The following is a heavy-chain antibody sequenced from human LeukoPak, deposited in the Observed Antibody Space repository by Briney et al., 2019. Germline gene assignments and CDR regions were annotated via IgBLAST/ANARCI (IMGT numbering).Heavy chain of an antibody. V-gene: IGHV4-59*13. Sequence: SETLSLTCTFSGGSITTFYWSWIRQPPGRRLEWIGYIHYTGSTNYNPSLKSRVTISIDTSKNQFSLQLTSVTAADTAVYYCASASNNYYFDFWGQGTLVTVSS. CDR1: GGSITTFY. D-gene: IGHD1-1*01. CDR3: ASASNNYYFDF. J-gene: IGHJ4*02. CDR2: IHYTGST.